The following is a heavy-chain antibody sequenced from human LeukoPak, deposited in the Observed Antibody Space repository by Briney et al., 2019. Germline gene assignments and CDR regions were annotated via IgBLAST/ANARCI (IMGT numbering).Heavy chain of an antibody. V-gene: IGHV3-53*01. CDR1: IFTASSNY. CDR2: ISSGGST. J-gene: IGHJ4*02. D-gene: IGHD3-22*01. CDR3: ASSRIMLSGSYPGLFDY. Sequence: PGVSVGLLCGACIFTASSNYLRWARHAPREGLECVSVISSGGSTYYADSVKGRFTISRDNSKNTLYLQMNSLRAEDTAVYYCASSRIMLSGSYPGLFDYWGQGTLVTVSS.